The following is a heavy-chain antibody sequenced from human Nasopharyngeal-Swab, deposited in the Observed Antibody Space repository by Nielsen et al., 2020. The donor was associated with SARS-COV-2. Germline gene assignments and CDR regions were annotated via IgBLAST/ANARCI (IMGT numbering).Heavy chain of an antibody. Sequence: ETLSLTCAASGFTFSIHWMSWVRQAPGKGLEWVAHIKEDGSEKFYVDSVRGRFTISRDNAKNSLYLQMKSLRTEDTAVYYCARVSTGTFDYWGQGTLVAVSS. CDR1: GFTFSIHW. J-gene: IGHJ4*02. CDR3: ARVSTGTFDY. D-gene: IGHD1-1*01. CDR2: IKEDGSEK. V-gene: IGHV3-7*01.